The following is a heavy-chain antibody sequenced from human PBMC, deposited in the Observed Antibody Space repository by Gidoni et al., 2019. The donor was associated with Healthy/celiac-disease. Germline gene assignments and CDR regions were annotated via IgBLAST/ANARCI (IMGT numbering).Heavy chain of an antibody. D-gene: IGHD3-16*01. J-gene: IGHJ5*02. CDR1: GGSFSGYY. Sequence: QVQLQQWGAGLLKPSETLSLTCAVYGGSFSGYYWSWIRQPPGKGLEWIGEINHSGSTNSSPSLKSRVTISVDTSKNQFSLKLSSVTAADTAVYYCSPRGGDWFDPWGQGTLVTVSS. CDR2: INHSGST. CDR3: SPRGGDWFDP. V-gene: IGHV4-34*01.